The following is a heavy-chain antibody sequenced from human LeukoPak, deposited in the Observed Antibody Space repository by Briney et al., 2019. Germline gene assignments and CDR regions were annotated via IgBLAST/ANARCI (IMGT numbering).Heavy chain of an antibody. J-gene: IGHJ4*02. CDR2: IYTSGST. D-gene: IGHD1-26*01. Sequence: SETLSLTCTVSGGSISSYYWSWTRQPAGKGLEWIGRIYTSGSTNYNPSLKSRVTMSVDTSKNQFSLKLSSVTAADTAVYYCAREWYSGSYFCDYWGQGTLVTVSS. CDR3: AREWYSGSYFCDY. CDR1: GGSISSYY. V-gene: IGHV4-4*07.